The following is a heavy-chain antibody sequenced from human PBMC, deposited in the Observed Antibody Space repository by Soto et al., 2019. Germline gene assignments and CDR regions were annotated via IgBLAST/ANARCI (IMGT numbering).Heavy chain of an antibody. CDR2: INPISGGT. CDR3: AKDGRHCSGGSCPQGH. Sequence: RASVKVSSKTSGYTFTGHHIHWVRQAPGQGLEWMGWINPISGGTKYREKFQGRVSITRDKSSSTAYMELSSLTSDDSAVYYCAKDGRHCSGGSCPQGHWGQGTLVTVSS. J-gene: IGHJ4*02. CDR1: GYTFTGHH. V-gene: IGHV1-2*02. D-gene: IGHD2-15*01.